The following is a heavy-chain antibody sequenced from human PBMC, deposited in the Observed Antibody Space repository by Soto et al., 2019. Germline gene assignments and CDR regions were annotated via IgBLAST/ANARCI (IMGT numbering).Heavy chain of an antibody. CDR3: ARVGGINWFDP. J-gene: IGHJ5*02. D-gene: IGHD3-16*01. CDR1: GGSISSGGYY. V-gene: IGHV4-31*03. CDR2: IYYSGST. Sequence: QVQLQESGPGLVKPSQTLSLTCTVSGGSISSGGYYWSWIRQHPGKGLEWIGYIYYSGSTYYNPSINSRVTISGDTSKNQFSLKLSSVTAADTAVYYCARVGGINWFDPWGQGTLVTVSS.